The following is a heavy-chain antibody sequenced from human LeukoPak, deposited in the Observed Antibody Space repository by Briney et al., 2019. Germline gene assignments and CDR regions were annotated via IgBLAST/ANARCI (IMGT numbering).Heavy chain of an antibody. V-gene: IGHV3-23*01. D-gene: IGHD5-18*01. CDR2: ITASGGNT. CDR1: GFTFSSYA. CDR3: AKGNGYSYGRYYFDY. Sequence: GGSLRLSCAASGFTFSSYAMGWVRQAPGKGLEWVSAITASGGNTYYADSVKGRFTISRDNSKNTLYLQVNSLRAEDTAVYYCAKGNGYSYGRYYFDYWGQGTLATVSS. J-gene: IGHJ4*02.